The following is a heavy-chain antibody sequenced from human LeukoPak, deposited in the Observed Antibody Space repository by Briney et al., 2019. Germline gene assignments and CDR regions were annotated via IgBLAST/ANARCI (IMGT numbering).Heavy chain of an antibody. D-gene: IGHD3-22*01. V-gene: IGHV3-23*01. CDR3: ARDYYDSSGYYYVFDY. CDR2: INNSGTDT. Sequence: GGSLRLSCAASGFTFSSYAMTWVRQAPGKGLEWVSSINNSGTDTYYEDSVKGRFTISRDNAKNTLYLQMNSLRAEDTAVYYCARDYYDSSGYYYVFDYWGQGTLVTVSS. CDR1: GFTFSSYA. J-gene: IGHJ4*02.